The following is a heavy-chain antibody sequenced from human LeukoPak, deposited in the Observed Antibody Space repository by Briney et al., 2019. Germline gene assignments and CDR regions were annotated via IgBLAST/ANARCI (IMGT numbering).Heavy chain of an antibody. Sequence: PSETLSLTCIVSGGSITSRSFYWGWIRQPPGKGLEWIGSIYYSGATHYNPSLKSRATLSVDTSKNQFSLNLSSVTAPDTAVYSCARHAWVGRTGFDYWGRGTLVTVSS. J-gene: IGHJ4*02. CDR3: ARHAWVGRTGFDY. V-gene: IGHV4-39*01. CDR1: GGSITSRSFY. D-gene: IGHD2-8*02. CDR2: IYYSGAT.